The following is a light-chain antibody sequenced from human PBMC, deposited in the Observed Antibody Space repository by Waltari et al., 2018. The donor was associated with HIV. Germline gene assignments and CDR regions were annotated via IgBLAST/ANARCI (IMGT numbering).Light chain of an antibody. Sequence: QSALTQPASVSGSPGQSITISCTGTSSDVGGYNFVSWYQQHPGKAPKLMIYDVSNRPSGVSNRFSGSKSGNMASLTISGLQAADEADYYCSSYTTGSTSWVFGGGTKLTVL. J-gene: IGLJ3*02. CDR1: SSDVGGYNF. CDR3: SSYTTGSTSWV. CDR2: DVS. V-gene: IGLV2-14*03.